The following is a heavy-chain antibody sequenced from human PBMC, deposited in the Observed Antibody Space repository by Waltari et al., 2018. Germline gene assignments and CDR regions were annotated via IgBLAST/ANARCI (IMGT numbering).Heavy chain of an antibody. V-gene: IGHV4-39*01. Sequence: QLQLQESGPGLVKPSETLSLTCTVSGGSISSSSYYWSWLRTPPEQGLEWMGRCYYSGGTYTNPSLKSRVTISVDTSKNQFSLKLSSVTAADTAVYYCARFRIVVPAATYYYYYGMDVWGQGTTVTVSS. J-gene: IGHJ6*02. CDR1: GGSISSSSYY. D-gene: IGHD2-2*01. CDR2: CYYSGGT. CDR3: ARFRIVVPAATYYYYYGMDV.